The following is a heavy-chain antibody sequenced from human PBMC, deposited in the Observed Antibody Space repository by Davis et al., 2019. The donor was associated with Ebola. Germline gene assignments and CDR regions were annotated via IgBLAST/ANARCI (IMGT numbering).Heavy chain of an antibody. CDR3: ARLWFGNQGGFDY. V-gene: IGHV4-59*01. Sequence: PSETLSLTCTVSGGSISSYYWSWIRQPPGKGLEWIGYIYYSGSTNYNPSLKSRVTISVDTSKNQSSLKLSSVTAADTAVYYCARLWFGNQGGFDYWGQGTLVTVSS. D-gene: IGHD3-10*01. CDR2: IYYSGST. CDR1: GGSISSYY. J-gene: IGHJ4*02.